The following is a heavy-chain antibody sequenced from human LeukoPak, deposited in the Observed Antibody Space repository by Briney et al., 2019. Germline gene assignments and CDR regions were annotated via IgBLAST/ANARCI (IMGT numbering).Heavy chain of an antibody. V-gene: IGHV1-18*01. J-gene: IGHJ6*02. Sequence: ASVKVSCKASGYTFTSYGISWVRQAPGQGLEWMGWISAYNGNTKYSQKFQGRVTITRDTSASTAYMEVSSLRSEDTAVYYCARGGVGASSYYYYGMDVWGQGTTVTVSS. CDR2: ISAYNGNT. D-gene: IGHD1-26*01. CDR3: ARGGVGASSYYYYGMDV. CDR1: GYTFTSYG.